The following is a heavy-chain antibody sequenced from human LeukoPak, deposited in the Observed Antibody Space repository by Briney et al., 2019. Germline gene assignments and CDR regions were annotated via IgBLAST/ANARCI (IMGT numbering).Heavy chain of an antibody. CDR2: ISHSGST. J-gene: IGHJ3*02. V-gene: IGHV4-59*11. CDR3: ARVGPTMIVVAFDI. Sequence: PSETLSLTCTVSGGSINSHYWSWMRQPPGKGLEWIGYISHSGSTNYNPSLKSRVNISVDTCKNQFSLRGSSVTAADTAVYYCARVGPTMIVVAFDIWGQGTMVAVSS. D-gene: IGHD3-22*01. CDR1: GGSINSHY.